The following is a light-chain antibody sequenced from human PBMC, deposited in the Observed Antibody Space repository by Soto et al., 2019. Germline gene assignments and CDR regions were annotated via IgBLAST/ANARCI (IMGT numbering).Light chain of an antibody. J-gene: IGKJ5*01. CDR2: GAS. CDR3: QQYNNWPPIT. Sequence: DIVMTPSPATLSVSAGERATLCCRASQTISSNLAWYQQTPGQTPTLLIYGASTRAAGIPARFSGSGSGTEFTLTISSLQSEDFAVYSCQQYNNWPPITFGQGTLLEIK. CDR1: QTISSN. V-gene: IGKV3-15*01.